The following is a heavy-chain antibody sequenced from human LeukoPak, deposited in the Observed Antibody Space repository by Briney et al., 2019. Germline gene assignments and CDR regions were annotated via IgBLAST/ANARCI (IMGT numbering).Heavy chain of an antibody. CDR2: ISAYNGNT. CDR3: ARDVWPYCGRPNCYLVSDP. J-gene: IGHJ5*02. V-gene: IGHV1-18*01. D-gene: IGHD2-2*01. CDR1: GYTFTSYG. Sequence: ASVKVSCKASGYTFTSYGISWVRRAPGQGLEWMGWISAYNGNTNYAQNLQGRVTMTTDTSTNTAYMELRSLRSDDTAVYYCARDVWPYCGRPNCYLVSDPWGQGTLVTVSS.